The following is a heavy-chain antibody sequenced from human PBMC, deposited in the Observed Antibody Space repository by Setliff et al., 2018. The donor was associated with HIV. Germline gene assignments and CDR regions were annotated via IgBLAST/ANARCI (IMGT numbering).Heavy chain of an antibody. J-gene: IGHJ4*02. CDR2: INRNGGST. Sequence: GGSLRLSCAASGFTFDDYGMSWVRQAPGKGLEWVSRINRNGGSTGYADSVKGRFAISRDNAKNSLYLQMHSLRAEDTALYYCARVGGYSGYDRPQPLYFDYWGQGTLVTVSS. V-gene: IGHV3-20*04. D-gene: IGHD5-12*01. CDR1: GFTFDDYG. CDR3: ARVGGYSGYDRPQPLYFDY.